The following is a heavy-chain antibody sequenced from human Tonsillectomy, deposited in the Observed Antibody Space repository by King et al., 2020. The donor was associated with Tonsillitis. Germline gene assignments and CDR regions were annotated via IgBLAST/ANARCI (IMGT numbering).Heavy chain of an antibody. CDR2: ISSSSITI. CDR1: GFTFSTYS. J-gene: IGHJ4*02. D-gene: IGHD7-27*01. V-gene: IGHV3-48*04. CDR3: ARELQSTPGEYFDY. Sequence: VQLVESGGGLVQPGGSLRLSCAASGFTFSTYSMNWVRQAPGKGLEWVSYISSSSITIYYADSVKGRFTISRDNAKNSLYLQMNSLRAEDTGVYYCARELQSTPGEYFDYWGQGTLVTVSS.